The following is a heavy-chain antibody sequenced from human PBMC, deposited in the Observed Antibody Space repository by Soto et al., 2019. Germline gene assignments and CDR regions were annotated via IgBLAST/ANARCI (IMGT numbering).Heavy chain of an antibody. CDR2: ISYDGSNK. V-gene: IGHV3-30*18. CDR1: GFTFSSYG. CDR3: AKDRAEWLFGFEY. Sequence: PGGSLRLSCAASGFTFSSYGMHWVRQAPGKGLEWVAVISYDGSNKYYADSVKGRFTISRDNSNSTLYLQMNSLRAEDTAVYYCAKDRAEWLFGFEYWGNGT. D-gene: IGHD3-3*01. J-gene: IGHJ4*01.